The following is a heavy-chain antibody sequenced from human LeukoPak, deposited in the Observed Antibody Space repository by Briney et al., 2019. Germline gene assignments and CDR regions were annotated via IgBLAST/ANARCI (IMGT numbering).Heavy chain of an antibody. Sequence: GESLKISCKGSGYSFPIYWIGRVRQMPGKGLEWMGIIYPDDSDIIDSPSFQGQVTISADKSINTAYLQWSSLKASDTAMYYCARLQRYCSGGNCYFFDYWGQGTLVTVSS. CDR2: IYPDDSDI. V-gene: IGHV5-51*01. D-gene: IGHD2-15*01. CDR1: GYSFPIYW. CDR3: ARLQRYCSGGNCYFFDY. J-gene: IGHJ4*02.